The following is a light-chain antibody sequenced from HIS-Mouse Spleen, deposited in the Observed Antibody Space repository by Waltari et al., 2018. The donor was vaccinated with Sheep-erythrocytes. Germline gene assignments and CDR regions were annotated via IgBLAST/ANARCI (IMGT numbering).Light chain of an antibody. CDR3: SSYTSSSTPVV. CDR2: EVS. CDR1: SSDVGGYNY. Sequence: QSALTQPASVSGSPGQSITISCTGTSSDVGGYNYVSWYQQHPGKAPKLMIYEVSNRPSGVSNRCSGSKSGNPASLTSSGLQAEDEADYYCSSYTSSSTPVVFGGGTKLTVL. V-gene: IGLV2-14*01. J-gene: IGLJ2*01.